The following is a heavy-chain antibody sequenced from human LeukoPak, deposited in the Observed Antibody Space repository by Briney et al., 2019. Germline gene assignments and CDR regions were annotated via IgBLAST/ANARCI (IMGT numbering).Heavy chain of an antibody. CDR2: IRSKADTYAT. V-gene: IGHV3-73*01. Sequence: GGSLRLSCAASGFTFSDSAIHCVRQATGKGLEWVGRIRSKADTYATTYAPSLKGRFTISRDDSRSRAYLQMSSLRTEDTAVYYCTREYSSGWPFDFWGQGTLVTVSS. CDR3: TREYSSGWPFDF. D-gene: IGHD6-19*01. CDR1: GFTFSDSA. J-gene: IGHJ4*02.